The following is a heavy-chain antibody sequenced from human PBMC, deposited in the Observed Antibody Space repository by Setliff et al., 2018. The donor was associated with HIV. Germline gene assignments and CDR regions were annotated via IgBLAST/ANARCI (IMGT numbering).Heavy chain of an antibody. Sequence: GGSLRLSCAASGFTFSSYGMHWVRQAPGKGLEWVANIKQDGSQKYYVDSVKGRFTISRDNGKNAIYLQMNSLRVDDTAIYYCASTFFGGPTATPGGKIDFDYWGQGTLVTVSS. CDR3: ASTFFGGPTATPGGKIDFDY. J-gene: IGHJ4*02. V-gene: IGHV3-7*03. CDR2: IKQDGSQK. D-gene: IGHD3-16*01. CDR1: GFTFSSYG.